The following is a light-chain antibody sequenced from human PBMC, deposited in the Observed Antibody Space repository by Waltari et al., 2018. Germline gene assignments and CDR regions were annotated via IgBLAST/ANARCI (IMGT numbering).Light chain of an antibody. Sequence: EIVLTQSPGTLSLSPGERATLSCRASQTISGSWLTWYQQKPGQAPRLVIYGASIRATAIPDRFSGSGSATDFTLTISRLEPEDFAVYYCQQYDGSSVTFGGGTKVEIK. CDR1: QTISGSW. CDR3: QQYDGSSVT. V-gene: IGKV3-20*01. J-gene: IGKJ4*01. CDR2: GAS.